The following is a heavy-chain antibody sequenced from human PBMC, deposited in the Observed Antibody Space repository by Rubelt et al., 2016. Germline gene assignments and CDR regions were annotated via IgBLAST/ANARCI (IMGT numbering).Heavy chain of an antibody. CDR1: GGSFSGYY. D-gene: IGHD2-15*01. CDR3: ARVVGSGPNDAFDI. Sequence: QVQLQQWGAGLLKPSETLSLTCAVYGGSFSGYYWSWIRQPPGKGLEWIGYIYYSGSTNYNPSLKSRVTISVEPSKNQFSLKLSSVTAADTAVYYCARVVGSGPNDAFDIWGQGTMVTVSS. V-gene: IGHV4-34*11. J-gene: IGHJ3*02. CDR2: IYYSGST.